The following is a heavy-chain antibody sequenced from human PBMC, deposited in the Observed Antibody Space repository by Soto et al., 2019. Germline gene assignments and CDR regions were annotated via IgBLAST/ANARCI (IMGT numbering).Heavy chain of an antibody. J-gene: IGHJ6*02. D-gene: IGHD2-2*03. CDR2: IYPSNSDT. Sequence: GESLKISCKVSGYSFNSYWIAWVRQRPGKGLEWMGIIYPSNSDTKYSPSFQGQVTISADESISTAYLQWSSLKASDTAMYFCARHGYCSSTSVSGDHDGNCGMDVWGQGTTVTVSS. V-gene: IGHV5-51*01. CDR3: ARHGYCSSTSVSGDHDGNCGMDV. CDR1: GYSFNSYW.